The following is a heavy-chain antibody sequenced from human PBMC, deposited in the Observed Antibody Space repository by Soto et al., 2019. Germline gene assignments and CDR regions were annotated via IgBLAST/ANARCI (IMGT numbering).Heavy chain of an antibody. CDR3: ARMRVTIFGVVIIGQNWFDP. CDR1: GYTFTSYA. Sequence: EASVKVSCKASGYTFTSYAMHWVRQAPGQGLEWMGWISAYNGNTNYAQKLQGRVTMTTDTSTSTAYMELRSLRSDDTAVYYCARMRVTIFGVVIIGQNWFDPWGQGTLVTVS. D-gene: IGHD3-3*01. V-gene: IGHV1-18*01. CDR2: ISAYNGNT. J-gene: IGHJ5*02.